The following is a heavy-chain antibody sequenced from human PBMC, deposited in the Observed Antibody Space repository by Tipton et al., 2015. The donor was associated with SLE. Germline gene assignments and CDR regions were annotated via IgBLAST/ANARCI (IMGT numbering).Heavy chain of an antibody. D-gene: IGHD6-19*01. CDR3: AKDIGWLVPNYFDY. Sequence: SLRLSCAASGFTFSSYAMHWVRQAPGKGLEWVAVISYDGSNKYYADSVKGRFTISRDNSKNTLYLQMNSLRAEDTAVYYCAKDIGWLVPNYFDYWGQGTLVTVSS. CDR1: GFTFSSYA. J-gene: IGHJ4*02. CDR2: ISYDGSNK. V-gene: IGHV3-30-3*01.